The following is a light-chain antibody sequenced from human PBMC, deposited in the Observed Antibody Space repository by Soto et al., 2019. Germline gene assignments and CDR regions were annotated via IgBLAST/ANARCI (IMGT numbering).Light chain of an antibody. J-gene: IGLJ2*01. CDR1: SSDVGNYNL. V-gene: IGLV2-23*02. Sequence: QSVLTQPASVSGSPGQSITLSCTGTSSDVGNYNLVSWYQQYPGKAPKLIIYDVSKRPSGISNRFSGSKSGNTASLTVSGLQAEDEADYYCFSYAGTSMLFGGGTKLTVL. CDR3: FSYAGTSML. CDR2: DVS.